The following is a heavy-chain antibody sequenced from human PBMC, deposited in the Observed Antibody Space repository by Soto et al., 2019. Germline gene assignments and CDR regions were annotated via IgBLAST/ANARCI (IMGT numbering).Heavy chain of an antibody. CDR3: GESLAEYSSPYYYGMDV. D-gene: IGHD6-6*01. J-gene: IGHJ6*02. Sequence: ASVKVSCKASGYTFTSYDINWVRQATGQGLEWMGWMNPNSGNTGYAQKFQGRVTMTRNTSISTAYMELSSLRSEDTAVYYCGESLAEYSSPYYYGMDVWGQGTTVTVSS. CDR2: MNPNSGNT. V-gene: IGHV1-8*01. CDR1: GYTFTSYD.